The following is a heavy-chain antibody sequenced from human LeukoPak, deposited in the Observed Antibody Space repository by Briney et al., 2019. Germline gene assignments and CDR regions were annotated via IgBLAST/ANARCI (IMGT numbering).Heavy chain of an antibody. D-gene: IGHD3-3*01. CDR2: ISHGGSNE. Sequence: GGSLRLSCTASGFSFSSYGMHWVRQAPGKGLEWVAVISHGGSNEYYADSVKGRITISRDNSKNTLYLQMNSLSREDTAVYHCAKSPKDFWRGYYATDGMDVWGQGTTVTVSS. CDR3: AKSPKDFWRGYYATDGMDV. V-gene: IGHV3-30*18. CDR1: GFSFSSYG. J-gene: IGHJ6*02.